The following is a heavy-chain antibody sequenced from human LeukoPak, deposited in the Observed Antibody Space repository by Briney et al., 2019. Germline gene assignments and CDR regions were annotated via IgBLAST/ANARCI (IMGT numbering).Heavy chain of an antibody. CDR2: IYYSGST. CDR3: ANIEYSGHALGS. V-gene: IGHV4-59*01. Sequence: SETLSLTCTVSGGSISSYYWSWIRQPPGKGLEWIGYIYYSGSTNYNPSLKSRVTMSVDTSKNQFSLKLSSVTPADTAVYYCANIEYSGHALGSWGQGTLVTVSS. D-gene: IGHD5-12*01. CDR1: GGSISSYY. J-gene: IGHJ5*02.